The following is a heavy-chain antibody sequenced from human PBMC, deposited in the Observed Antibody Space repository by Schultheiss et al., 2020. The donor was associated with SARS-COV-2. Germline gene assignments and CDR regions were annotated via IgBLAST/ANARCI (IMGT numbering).Heavy chain of an antibody. D-gene: IGHD3-22*01. CDR1: GFTFSSYD. V-gene: IGHV3-23*01. CDR3: ARGDSSGYFLGRYGMDV. J-gene: IGHJ6*02. CDR2: ISGSGGST. Sequence: GGSLRLSCAASGFTFSSYDMHWVRQATGKGLEWVSAISGSGGSTYYADSVKGRFTISRDNSKNTLYLQMNSLRAEDTAVYYCARGDSSGYFLGRYGMDVWGQGTTVTVSS.